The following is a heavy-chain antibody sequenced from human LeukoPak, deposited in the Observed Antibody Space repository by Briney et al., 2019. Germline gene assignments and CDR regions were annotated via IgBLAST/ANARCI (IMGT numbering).Heavy chain of an antibody. Sequence: SETLSLTCAVYGGSFSGYYWSWIRQPPGKGLEWIGEINHSGSTNYNPSLKSRVTISVDTSKNQFSLKLSSVTAADTAVYYCAGPSPLIMTLWGQGTMVTVSS. V-gene: IGHV4-34*01. J-gene: IGHJ3*01. CDR2: INHSGST. CDR1: GGSFSGYY. CDR3: AGPSPLIMTL. D-gene: IGHD3-16*01.